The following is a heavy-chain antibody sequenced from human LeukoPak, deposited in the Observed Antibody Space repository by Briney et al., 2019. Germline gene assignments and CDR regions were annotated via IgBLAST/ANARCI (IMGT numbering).Heavy chain of an antibody. Sequence: SETLSLTCAVYGGSFSGYYWSWIRQPPGQGLEWRGEINHSGSTNYNPSLKSRVTISVDTSKNQFSLKLSSVTAADTAVYYCARDTNYYDSSGYSDYWGQGTLVTVSS. D-gene: IGHD3-22*01. CDR3: ARDTNYYDSSGYSDY. V-gene: IGHV4-34*01. CDR2: INHSGST. CDR1: GGSFSGYY. J-gene: IGHJ4*02.